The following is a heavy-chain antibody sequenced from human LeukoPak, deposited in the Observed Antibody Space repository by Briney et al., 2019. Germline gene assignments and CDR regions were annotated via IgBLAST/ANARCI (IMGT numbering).Heavy chain of an antibody. Sequence: GGSLRLSCAASGFTFSSYSMNWVRQAPGKGLEWVSSISSSSSYTYYADSVKGRFTISRDNAKNSLYLQMNSLRAEDTAVYYCARDMVRGVTDGMDVWGQGTTVTVSS. J-gene: IGHJ6*02. CDR1: GFTFSSYS. V-gene: IGHV3-21*01. CDR2: ISSSSSYT. CDR3: ARDMVRGVTDGMDV. D-gene: IGHD3-10*01.